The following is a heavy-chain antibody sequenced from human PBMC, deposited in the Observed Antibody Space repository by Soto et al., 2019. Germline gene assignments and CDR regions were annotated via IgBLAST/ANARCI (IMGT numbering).Heavy chain of an antibody. V-gene: IGHV1-18*01. J-gene: IGHJ4*02. CDR3: ARERTVAGNDY. D-gene: IGHD6-19*01. CDR2: ISAYNGNT. CDR1: GYTFTSYG. Sequence: GASVKVSCKASGYTFTSYGISWVRQAPGQGLEWMGWISAYNGNTNYAQKLQGRVTMTTDTSTSTAYMELSSLRSEDTAVYYCARERTVAGNDYWGQGTLVTVSS.